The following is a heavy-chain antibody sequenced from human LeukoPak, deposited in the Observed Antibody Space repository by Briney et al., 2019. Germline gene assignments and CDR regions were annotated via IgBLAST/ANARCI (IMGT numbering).Heavy chain of an antibody. V-gene: IGHV3-30*18. CDR1: GFTFSSYG. J-gene: IGHJ5*02. Sequence: GRSLRLSCAASGFTFSSYGMHWVRQAPGKGLEWVAVISYDGSNKYYADSVKGRFTISRDNSKNTLYLQMNSLRAEDTAVYYCAKDLEGANWFDPWGQGTLVTVSS. CDR2: ISYDGSNK. D-gene: IGHD3-3*01. CDR3: AKDLEGANWFDP.